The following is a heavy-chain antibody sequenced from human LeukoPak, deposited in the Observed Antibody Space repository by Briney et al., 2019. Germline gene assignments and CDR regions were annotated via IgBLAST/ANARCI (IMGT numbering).Heavy chain of an antibody. CDR3: ARLPYSSGWFFDY. CDR1: GFTFSSYW. D-gene: IGHD6-19*01. Sequence: GGSLRLSCAASGFTFSSYWASWVHQAPGKGLEWVANIKQDGSEKYYLDSVKGRFTISRDNAKNSLSLQMSSLRVEDTAVYYCARLPYSSGWFFDYWGQGALVTVSS. J-gene: IGHJ4*02. CDR2: IKQDGSEK. V-gene: IGHV3-7*01.